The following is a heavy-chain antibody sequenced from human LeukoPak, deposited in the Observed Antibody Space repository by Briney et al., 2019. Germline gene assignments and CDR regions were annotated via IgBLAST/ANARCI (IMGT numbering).Heavy chain of an antibody. CDR2: IYYSGST. D-gene: IGHD3-22*01. CDR3: TRGSIAYYYMDV. Sequence: SDTLSLTCTVSGGSISSYYWSWIRQPPGKGLEWIGNIYYSGSTNYNPSLKSRVTISVDTSKNQFSLKLSSVTAADTAVYYCTRGSIAYYYMDVWGKGTTVTISS. CDR1: GGSISSYY. J-gene: IGHJ6*03. V-gene: IGHV4-59*07.